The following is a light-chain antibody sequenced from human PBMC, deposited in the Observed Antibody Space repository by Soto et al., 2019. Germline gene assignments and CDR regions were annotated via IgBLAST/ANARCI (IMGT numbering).Light chain of an antibody. CDR3: QVGDSSSDVI. J-gene: IGLJ2*01. CDR2: YDS. CDR1: NIGSKS. V-gene: IGLV3-21*04. Sequence: SYELTRPPSVSVAPGKTARITCGGNNIGSKSVHWYQQKPGQAPVLVIYYDSDRPSGIPERFSGSNSGNTATLTISRVEAGDEADYYCQVGDSSSDVIFGGGTKLTVL.